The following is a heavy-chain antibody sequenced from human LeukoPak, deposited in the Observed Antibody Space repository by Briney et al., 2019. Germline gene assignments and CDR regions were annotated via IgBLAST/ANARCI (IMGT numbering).Heavy chain of an antibody. CDR3: ARGLAVNYYDSSGSPFDY. D-gene: IGHD3-22*01. CDR2: INPSGGST. Sequence: ASVKVSCRASGYTFTSYYMHWVRQAPGQGLEWMGIINPSGGSTSCAQKFQGRVTMTRDTSTSTVYMELSSLRSEDTAVYYCARGLAVNYYDSSGSPFDYWGQGTLVTVSS. J-gene: IGHJ4*02. V-gene: IGHV1-46*01. CDR1: GYTFTSYY.